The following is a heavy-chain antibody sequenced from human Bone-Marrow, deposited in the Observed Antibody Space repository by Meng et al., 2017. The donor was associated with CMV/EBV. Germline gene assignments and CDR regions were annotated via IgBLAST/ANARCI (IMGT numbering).Heavy chain of an antibody. Sequence: SGYTFTSYDINWVRQATGQGREWMGWMNPNSGNTGYAQKFQGRVTITRNTSISTAYMELSSLRSEDTAVYYCALGYCSGGSCYSFDYWGQGTLVTVSS. J-gene: IGHJ4*01. CDR1: GYTFTSYD. CDR2: MNPNSGNT. D-gene: IGHD2-15*01. CDR3: ALGYCSGGSCYSFDY. V-gene: IGHV1-8*03.